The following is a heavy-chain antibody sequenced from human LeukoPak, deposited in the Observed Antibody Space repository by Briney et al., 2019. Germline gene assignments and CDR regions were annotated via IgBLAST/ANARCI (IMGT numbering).Heavy chain of an antibody. V-gene: IGHV3-23*01. CDR3: AKGPRGTVTTCFDY. J-gene: IGHJ4*02. Sequence: GGSLRLSCAASGFTFSSYAMSWVRRAPGKGLEWVSAISGSGGSTYYADSVKGRFTISRDNSKNTLYLQMNSLRAEDTAVYYCAKGPRGTVTTCFDYWGQGTLVTVSS. CDR1: GFTFSSYA. D-gene: IGHD4-17*01. CDR2: ISGSGGST.